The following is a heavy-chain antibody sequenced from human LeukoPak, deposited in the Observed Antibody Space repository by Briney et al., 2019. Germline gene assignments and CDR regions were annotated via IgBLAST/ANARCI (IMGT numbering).Heavy chain of an antibody. Sequence: GSLRLSCAASGFTFSSYAMSWVRQAPGKGLEWVSAISGSGGSTYYADSVKGRFTISRDNSKNTLYLQVNSLRAEDAAVYYCAKDLRISSGWFRFVDYWGQGTLVTVSS. D-gene: IGHD6-19*01. CDR3: AKDLRISSGWFRFVDY. J-gene: IGHJ4*02. V-gene: IGHV3-23*01. CDR2: ISGSGGST. CDR1: GFTFSSYA.